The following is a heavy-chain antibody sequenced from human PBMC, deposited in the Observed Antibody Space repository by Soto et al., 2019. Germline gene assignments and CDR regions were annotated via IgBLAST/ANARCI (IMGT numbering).Heavy chain of an antibody. CDR2: ISSSSSYI. V-gene: IGHV3-21*01. D-gene: IGHD2-8*01. CDR1: GFTFSSYS. Sequence: GGSLRLSCAASGFTFSSYSMNWVRQAPGKGLEWVSSISSSSSYIYYADSVKGRFTISRDNAKNSLYLQMNSLSAEDTAVYYCAREGNPNRGDAFDIWGQGTMVTVSS. CDR3: AREGNPNRGDAFDI. J-gene: IGHJ3*02.